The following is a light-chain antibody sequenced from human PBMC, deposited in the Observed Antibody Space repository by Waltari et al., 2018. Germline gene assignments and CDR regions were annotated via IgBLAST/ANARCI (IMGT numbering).Light chain of an antibody. CDR1: SSDVGGYNY. V-gene: IGLV2-14*01. CDR3: SSYTSSSTPWV. J-gene: IGLJ3*02. Sequence: QSALTQPASVSGSPGQSITISCTGTSSDVGGYNYVSWYQQHPGKAPKLMIYDVSNRPSGVSNRFSCSKSGNTASLTISGLQAEDEADYYCSSYTSSSTPWVFGGGTKLTVL. CDR2: DVS.